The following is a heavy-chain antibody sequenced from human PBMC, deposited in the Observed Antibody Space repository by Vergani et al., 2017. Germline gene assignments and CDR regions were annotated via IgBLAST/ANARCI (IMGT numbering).Heavy chain of an antibody. Sequence: QVQLQQWGAGLLKPSETLSLTCAVYGGSFSGYYWSWIRQPPGKGLEWIGEINHSGSTNYNPSLKSRVTISVDTSKNQFSLKLSSVTAADTAVDYCARRRKQLVTDDNWFDPWGQGTLVTVSS. CDR3: ARRRKQLVTDDNWFDP. D-gene: IGHD6-6*01. J-gene: IGHJ5*02. CDR1: GGSFSGYY. V-gene: IGHV4-34*01. CDR2: INHSGST.